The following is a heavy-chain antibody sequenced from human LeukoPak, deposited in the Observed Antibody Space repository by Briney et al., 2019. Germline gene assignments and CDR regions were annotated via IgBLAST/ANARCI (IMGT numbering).Heavy chain of an antibody. V-gene: IGHV1-3*01. CDR2: INAGNGNT. D-gene: IGHD5-18*01. J-gene: IGHJ4*02. CDR3: ARDRGLQLWLPLGY. CDR1: GYTFTSYA. Sequence: ASVTVSCTASGYTFTSYAMHWVRQAPGQRLEWMGWINAGNGNTKYSQKFQGRVTITRDTSASTAYMELSSLRSEDTAVYYCARDRGLQLWLPLGYWGQGTLVTVSS.